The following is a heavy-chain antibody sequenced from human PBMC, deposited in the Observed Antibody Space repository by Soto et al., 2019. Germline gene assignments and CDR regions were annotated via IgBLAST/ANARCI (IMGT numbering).Heavy chain of an antibody. CDR2: IKSKTDGGTT. D-gene: IGHD5-18*01. Sequence: LRLSCAASGFTFSNAWMNWVRQAPGKGLEWVGRIKSKTDGGTTDYAAPVKGRFTISRDDSKNTLYLQMNSLKTEDTAVYYCTTLGGYSYGYYFDYWGQGTLVTVSS. J-gene: IGHJ4*02. CDR3: TTLGGYSYGYYFDY. V-gene: IGHV3-15*07. CDR1: GFTFSNAW.